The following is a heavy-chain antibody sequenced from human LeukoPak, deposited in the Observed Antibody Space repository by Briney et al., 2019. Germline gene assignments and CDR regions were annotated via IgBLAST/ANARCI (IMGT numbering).Heavy chain of an antibody. Sequence: PSETLSLTCTVSGGSISSSSYYWGWIRQPPGKGLEWIGSIYYSGSTYYNPSLKSRVTISVDTSKNQFSLKLSSVTAADTAVYYCARDSSGGRTSAFDIWGQGTMVTVSS. J-gene: IGHJ3*02. V-gene: IGHV4-39*07. CDR2: IYYSGST. CDR1: GGSISSSSYY. D-gene: IGHD2-15*01. CDR3: ARDSSGGRTSAFDI.